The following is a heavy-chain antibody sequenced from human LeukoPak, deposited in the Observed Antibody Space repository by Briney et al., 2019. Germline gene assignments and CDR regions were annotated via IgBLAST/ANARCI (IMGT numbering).Heavy chain of an antibody. CDR1: GFTFSGSA. CDR3: TRFEYSSSQ. Sequence: PGGSLRLSCAASGFTFSGSAMHWVRQAAGKGVEWVGRIRSKANSYATAYAASVKGRFTISSDDSKNTAYLQMNSLKTEDTAVYYCTRFEYSSSQGGQGTLVTVSS. D-gene: IGHD6-6*01. CDR2: IRSKANSYAT. J-gene: IGHJ4*02. V-gene: IGHV3-73*01.